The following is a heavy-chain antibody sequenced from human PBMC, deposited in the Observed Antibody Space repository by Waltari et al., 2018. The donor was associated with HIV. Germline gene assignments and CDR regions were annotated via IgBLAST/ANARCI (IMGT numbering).Heavy chain of an antibody. CDR2: INHSGST. V-gene: IGHV4-34*01. CDR1: GGSFSGYY. J-gene: IGHJ4*02. CDR3: ARGEAGYSSSWSFFDY. D-gene: IGHD6-13*01. Sequence: QVQLQQWGAGLLKPSETLSLTCAVYGGSFSGYYWSWIRQPPGKGLEWMGEINHSGSTNYNPSLKSRVTISVDTSKNQFSLKLSSVTAADTAVYYCARGEAGYSSSWSFFDYWGQGTLVTVSS.